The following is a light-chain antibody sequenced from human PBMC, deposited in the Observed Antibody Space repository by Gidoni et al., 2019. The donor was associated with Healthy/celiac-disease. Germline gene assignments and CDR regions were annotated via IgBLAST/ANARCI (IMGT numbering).Light chain of an antibody. J-gene: IGKJ3*01. CDR1: QSVSSSY. V-gene: IGKV3-20*01. Sequence: EIVLTQSPGTLSLSPGERATLSCRASQSVSSSYLAWYQQKPSQAPRLLIYGASSRATGIPDRFSGSGSGTDFTLTISRLEPEDFAVYYCQQYGSSFGPGTKVEIK. CDR3: QQYGSS. CDR2: GAS.